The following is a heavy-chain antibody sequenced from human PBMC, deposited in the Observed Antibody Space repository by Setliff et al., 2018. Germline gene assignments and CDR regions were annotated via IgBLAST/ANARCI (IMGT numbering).Heavy chain of an antibody. V-gene: IGHV1-18*01. J-gene: IGHJ6*02. D-gene: IGHD1-26*01. CDR3: ARFRVSSGGYNYYAMDV. CDR2: IKTFSFKA. CDR1: GYTFVNYG. Sequence: GASVKVSCKASGYTFVNYGINWVRQAPGQGLEWVGWIKTFSFKANYAQKLQDRVTITTDTSTATVYMELRGLRSDDTATYYCARFRVSSGGYNYYAMDVWGQGTTVTSP.